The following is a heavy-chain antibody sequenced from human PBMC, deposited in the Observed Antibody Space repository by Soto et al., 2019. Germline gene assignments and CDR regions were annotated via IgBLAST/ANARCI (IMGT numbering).Heavy chain of an antibody. CDR2: IYYSGST. Sequence: SETLSLTCTVSGGSISSYYWSWIRQPPGKGLEWIGYIYYSGSTNYNPSLKSRVTISVDTSKNQFSLKLSSVTAADTAVYYCARRGVIRTVDYWGQGTLVTVSS. D-gene: IGHD2-21*01. CDR1: GGSISSYY. CDR3: ARRGVIRTVDY. V-gene: IGHV4-59*08. J-gene: IGHJ4*02.